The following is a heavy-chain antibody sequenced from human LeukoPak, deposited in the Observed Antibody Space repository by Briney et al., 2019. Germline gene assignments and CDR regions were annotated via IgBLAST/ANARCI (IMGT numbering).Heavy chain of an antibody. D-gene: IGHD4-17*01. CDR1: GGSISSSSYY. Sequence: SSETLSLTCTVSGGSISSSSYYWGWIRQPPGKGLEWIGSIYYSGSTYYNPSLKSRVTISVDTSNNHFSLKLTSVTAADTAVYYCARFISTVTTYYYFDYWGQGTLVTVSS. CDR2: IYYSGST. V-gene: IGHV4-39*02. CDR3: ARFISTVTTYYYFDY. J-gene: IGHJ4*02.